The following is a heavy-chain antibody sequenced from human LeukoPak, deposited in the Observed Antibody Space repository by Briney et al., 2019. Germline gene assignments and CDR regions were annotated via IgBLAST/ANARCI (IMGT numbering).Heavy chain of an antibody. CDR3: ARGRGSNLENNWFDP. CDR1: GYTFNGYY. Sequence: ASVKVSCKASGYTFNGYYMHWVRQAPGQGLEWMGVIHRSGGSTTYAQMFQGRVTMTRDMSTSTVYMELSGLRFEDTAVYYCARGRGSNLENNWFDPWGQGTLVTVSS. D-gene: IGHD6-13*01. CDR2: IHRSGGST. J-gene: IGHJ5*02. V-gene: IGHV1-46*02.